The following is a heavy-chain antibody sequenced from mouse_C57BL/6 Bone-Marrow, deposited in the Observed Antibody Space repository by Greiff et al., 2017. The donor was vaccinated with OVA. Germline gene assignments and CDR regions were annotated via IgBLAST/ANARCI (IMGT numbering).Heavy chain of an antibody. CDR3: ARSPSTMITGYAMDY. D-gene: IGHD2-4*01. V-gene: IGHV1-64*01. CDR1: GYTFTSYW. J-gene: IGHJ4*01. Sequence: VKLQQPGAELVKPGASVKLSCKASGYTFTSYWMHWVKQRPGQGLEWIGMIHPNSGSTNYNEKFKSKATLTVDKSSSTAYMQLSSLTSEDSAVYYCARSPSTMITGYAMDYWGQGTSVTVSS. CDR2: IHPNSGST.